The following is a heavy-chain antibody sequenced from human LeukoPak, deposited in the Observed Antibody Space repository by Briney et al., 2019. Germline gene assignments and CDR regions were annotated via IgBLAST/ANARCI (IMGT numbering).Heavy chain of an antibody. D-gene: IGHD3-9*01. V-gene: IGHV4-59*01. Sequence: PSETLSLTCTVPGGSISSYYWSWIRQPPGKGLEWIGYIYYSGSTNYNPSLKSRVTISVDTSKNQFSLKLSSVTAADTAVYYCARADVLRYFDWLDSGYYFDYWGQGTLVTVSS. J-gene: IGHJ4*02. CDR2: IYYSGST. CDR3: ARADVLRYFDWLDSGYYFDY. CDR1: GGSISSYY.